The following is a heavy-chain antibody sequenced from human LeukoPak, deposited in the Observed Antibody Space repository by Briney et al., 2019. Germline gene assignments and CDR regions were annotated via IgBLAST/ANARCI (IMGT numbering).Heavy chain of an antibody. CDR3: AKSVDLGYSYGYYPPGYPDY. CDR2: ISYDGSNK. J-gene: IGHJ4*02. V-gene: IGHV3-30*18. D-gene: IGHD5-18*01. Sequence: GGCLRHSCADPGYTFRSYGMQWVREAPGKGLERVADISYDGSNKYYADSVKGRFTISRDNSKNTLYLQMNSLRAEDTAVYYCAKSVDLGYSYGYYPPGYPDYWGQGTLVTVSS. CDR1: GYTFRSYG.